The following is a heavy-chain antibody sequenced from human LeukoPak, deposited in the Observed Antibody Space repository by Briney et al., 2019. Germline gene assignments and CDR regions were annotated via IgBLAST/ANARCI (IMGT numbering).Heavy chain of an antibody. Sequence: GGSLRLSCAASGFTFSDYYMNWIRQAPGKGLECVSYISSSSSYTNYADSVKGRFTISRDNAKKSLYLQMNSLRAEDTAVYYCARILAVASFHPFDYWGQGTLVTVSS. CDR2: ISSSSSYT. CDR3: ARILAVASFHPFDY. J-gene: IGHJ4*02. CDR1: GFTFSDYY. V-gene: IGHV3-11*03. D-gene: IGHD6-19*01.